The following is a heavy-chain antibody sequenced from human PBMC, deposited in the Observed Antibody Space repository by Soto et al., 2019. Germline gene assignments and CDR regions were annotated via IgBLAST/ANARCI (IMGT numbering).Heavy chain of an antibody. CDR2: INHSGST. D-gene: IGHD3-16*02. V-gene: IGHV4-34*01. J-gene: IGHJ4*02. CDR3: ARASYWGSYRPFDY. CDR1: GWSFSGYY. Sequence: SETLSLTCAVYGWSFSGYYWSWIRQPPGKGLEWIGEINHSGSTNYNPSLKSRVTISVDTSKNQFSLKLSSVTAADTAVYYCARASYWGSYRPFDYWGQGTLVTVSS.